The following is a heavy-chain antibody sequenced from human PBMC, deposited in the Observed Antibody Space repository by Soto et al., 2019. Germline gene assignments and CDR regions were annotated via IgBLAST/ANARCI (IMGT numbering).Heavy chain of an antibody. D-gene: IGHD3-16*01. CDR3: ARHDRLVGGPRNWFDP. V-gene: IGHV4-39*01. J-gene: IGHJ5*02. CDR1: GGSISSSSYY. Sequence: PSETLSLTCTVSGGSISSSSYYWGWIRQPPGKGLEWIGSIYYSGSTYYNPSLKSRVTISVDTSKNQFSLKLSSVTAADTAVYYCARHDRLVGGPRNWFDPWGQGTLVTVSS. CDR2: IYYSGST.